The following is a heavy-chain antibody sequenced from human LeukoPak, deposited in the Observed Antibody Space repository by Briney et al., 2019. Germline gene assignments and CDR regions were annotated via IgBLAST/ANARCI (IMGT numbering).Heavy chain of an antibody. D-gene: IGHD1-14*01. CDR1: GFTVSTNY. CDR3: AGSPTGSLDY. J-gene: IGHJ4*02. CDR2: IYSDGRT. V-gene: IGHV3-53*01. Sequence: QPGGSLRLSCAASGFTVSTNYMSWVRQAPGKGLEWVSVIYSDGRTYYADSVKGRFTISRDNSKNMLYLQMNSLRAEDTAVYYCAGSPTGSLDYWGQGTLVTVSS.